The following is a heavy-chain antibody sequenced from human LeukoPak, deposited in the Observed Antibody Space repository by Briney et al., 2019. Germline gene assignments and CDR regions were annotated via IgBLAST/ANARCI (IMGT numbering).Heavy chain of an antibody. V-gene: IGHV4-59*08. J-gene: IGHJ4*02. D-gene: IGHD6-13*01. CDR2: ISHIGGT. CDR3: ARQGYVSSYCGPFDY. Sequence: SETLSLTCIVSGGTISSHYWSWIRQPPGKGLEWIGYISHIGGTNYSPSVRSRVTMSLDTSKNQFSLRLSSVTAADTAVYYCARQGYVSSYCGPFDYWGQGSLVTVSS. CDR1: GGTISSHY.